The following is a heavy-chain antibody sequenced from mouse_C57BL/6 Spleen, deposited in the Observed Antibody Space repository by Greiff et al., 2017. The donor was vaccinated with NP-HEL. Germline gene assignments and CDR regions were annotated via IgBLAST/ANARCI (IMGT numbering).Heavy chain of an antibody. CDR3: TCYSNYVWFAY. J-gene: IGHJ3*01. D-gene: IGHD2-5*01. V-gene: IGHV14-4*01. CDR1: GFNIKDDY. Sequence: EVQLQQSGAELVRPGASVKLSCTASGFNIKDDYMHWVKQRPEQGLEWIGWIDPENGDTEYASKFQGKATITADTSSNTAYLQLSSLTSEDTAVYYCTCYSNYVWFAYWGQGTLVTVSA. CDR2: IDPENGDT.